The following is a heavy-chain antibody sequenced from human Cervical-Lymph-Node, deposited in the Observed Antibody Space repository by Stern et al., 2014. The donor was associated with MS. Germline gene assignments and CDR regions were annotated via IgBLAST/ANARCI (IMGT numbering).Heavy chain of an antibody. CDR2: IYSSGST. CDR3: ACGPVGAPFED. J-gene: IGHJ4*02. D-gene: IGHD1-26*01. Sequence: QVQLQESGPGLVKPSQTLSLTCAVSGGSTSSGSHHWSWIRQPAGKGLEWIGRIYSSGSTNYLPSLKSRVTISLDPSRNQFSLKLTSVTAADTAVYYCACGPVGAPFEDWGQGALVTVSS. CDR1: GGSTSSGSHH. V-gene: IGHV4-61*02.